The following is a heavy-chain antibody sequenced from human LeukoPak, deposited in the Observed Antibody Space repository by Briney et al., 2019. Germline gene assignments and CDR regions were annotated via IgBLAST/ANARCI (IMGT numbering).Heavy chain of an antibody. D-gene: IGHD6-19*01. V-gene: IGHV1-18*01. CDR1: GYIFTTYG. CDR3: ARDPHEFSSGWSHFHY. J-gene: IGHJ4*02. CDR2: ISTYNGNT. Sequence: ASVKVSCKASGYIFTTYGISWVRQAPGQGLEWMGWISTYNGNTNYAQNLQGRVTMTTDTSTSTAYMELRSLRSDDTAVYYCARDPHEFSSGWSHFHYWGQGTLVTVSS.